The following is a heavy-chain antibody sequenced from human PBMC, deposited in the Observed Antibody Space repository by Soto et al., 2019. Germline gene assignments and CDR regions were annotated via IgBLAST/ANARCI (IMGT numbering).Heavy chain of an antibody. J-gene: IGHJ6*02. CDR2: ISGSGGST. V-gene: IGHV3-23*01. CDR3: AKGFVGSLEWLLSPHAMDV. D-gene: IGHD3-3*01. Sequence: GGSLRLSCAASGFTFSSYAMIWVRRAPGKGLEWVSAISGSGGSTYYADSVKGRFTISRDNSKNTLYLQMNSLRAEDTAVYYCAKGFVGSLEWLLSPHAMDVWGQGTTVTVSS. CDR1: GFTFSSYA.